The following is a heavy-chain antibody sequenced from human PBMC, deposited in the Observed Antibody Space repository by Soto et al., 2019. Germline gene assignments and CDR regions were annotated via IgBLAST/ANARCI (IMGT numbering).Heavy chain of an antibody. CDR1: GYIFTAYS. Sequence: ASVKVSCKASGYIFTAYSMHWVRQAPGQGLEWMGWINPNSGDTIYAQEFQGRITLTADTSVSTAYMELSELTSDDTATYHCAREASAVVSLDYWGQGTLLTVSS. CDR2: INPNSGDT. CDR3: AREASAVVSLDY. D-gene: IGHD6-19*01. J-gene: IGHJ4*02. V-gene: IGHV1-2*02.